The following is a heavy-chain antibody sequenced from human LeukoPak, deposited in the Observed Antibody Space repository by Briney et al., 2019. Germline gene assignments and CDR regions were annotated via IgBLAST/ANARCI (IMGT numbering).Heavy chain of an antibody. J-gene: IGHJ4*02. V-gene: IGHV3-74*01. Sequence: GALRLSCAASGFTFSSYWMHWVRQAPGKGLVWVSRINSDGSSTSYADSVKGRFTISRDNAKNTLYLQMNSLRAEDTAVYYCARHHYDYVWGSYRSFDYWGQGTLVTVSS. CDR3: ARHHYDYVWGSYRSFDY. CDR2: INSDGSST. CDR1: GFTFSSYW. D-gene: IGHD3-16*02.